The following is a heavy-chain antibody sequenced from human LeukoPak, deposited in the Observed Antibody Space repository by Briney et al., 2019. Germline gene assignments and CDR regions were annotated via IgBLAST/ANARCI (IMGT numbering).Heavy chain of an antibody. Sequence: GGSLRLSCAASGFTFSSYDMHWVRQVRGKGLEWVSSIGTTGDTHYAVSVKGRFTISRENAKNSLYLQMSSLSAGATAVYYCARSFYGDYPYWGQGTLVTVSS. J-gene: IGHJ4*02. V-gene: IGHV3-13*01. CDR3: ARSFYGDYPY. D-gene: IGHD4-17*01. CDR2: IGTTGDT. CDR1: GFTFSSYD.